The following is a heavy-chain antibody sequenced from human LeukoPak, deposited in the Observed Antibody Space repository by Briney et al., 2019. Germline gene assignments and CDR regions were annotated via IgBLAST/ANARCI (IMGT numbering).Heavy chain of an antibody. V-gene: IGHV4-39*01. CDR2: IYYNGDT. J-gene: IGHJ6*03. D-gene: IGHD5-18*01. CDR3: ARPGYSYATPHYYYMDV. CDR1: DGSISGSNYY. Sequence: PSETLSLTCTVSDGSISGSNYYWGWIRQPPGKGLEWIGSIYYNGDTYYNPSLKSRVTMSVDTSKNQFSLKLSSVSAADTAVYYCARPGYSYATPHYYYMDVWGKGTTVTVSS.